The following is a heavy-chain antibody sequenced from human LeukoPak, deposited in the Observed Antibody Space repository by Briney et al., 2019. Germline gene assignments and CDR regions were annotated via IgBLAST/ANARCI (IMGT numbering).Heavy chain of an antibody. CDR1: GFTFSSYA. CDR3: AKNLAYCGGDCPTLDY. Sequence: GGSLRLSCAASGFTFSSYAMSWVRQAPGKGLEWVSAISGSGGSTYYADSVKGRFTISRDNSKNTLYLQMNSLRAEDTAVYYCAKNLAYCGGDCPTLDYWGQGTLVTVSS. V-gene: IGHV3-23*01. CDR2: ISGSGGST. J-gene: IGHJ4*02. D-gene: IGHD2-21*01.